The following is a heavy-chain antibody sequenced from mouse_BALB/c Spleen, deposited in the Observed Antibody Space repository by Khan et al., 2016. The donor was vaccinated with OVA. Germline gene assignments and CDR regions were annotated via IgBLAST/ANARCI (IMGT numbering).Heavy chain of an antibody. Sequence: EVELVESGGGLVKPGGSLKLSCAASGFTFSSYAMSWVRQTPEKRLEWVATISSGGSDTYYPDSVKGRFTNSRDNANNTLYLQMSSLRSEDTAMYYCARLYAMDYWGQGTSVTSPQ. J-gene: IGHJ4*01. CDR1: GFTFSSYA. CDR2: ISSGGSDT. CDR3: ARLYAMDY. V-gene: IGHV5-9-3*01.